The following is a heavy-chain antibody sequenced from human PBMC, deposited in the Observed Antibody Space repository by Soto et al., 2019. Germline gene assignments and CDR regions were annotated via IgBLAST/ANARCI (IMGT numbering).Heavy chain of an antibody. V-gene: IGHV3-43*01. CDR1: GFSFEDYT. CDR2: ISWDGGIT. J-gene: IGHJ4*02. CDR3: ARDSYDILTGQKRYFDF. Sequence: PGGSLRLSCAASGFSFEDYTMHWVRQGPGKGPEWISLISWDGGITDYSDSVKGRFISSRDNSKNSLFLEMNSLTGEDAAMYFCARDSYDILTGQKRYFDFWGQGTLVTVSS. D-gene: IGHD3-9*01.